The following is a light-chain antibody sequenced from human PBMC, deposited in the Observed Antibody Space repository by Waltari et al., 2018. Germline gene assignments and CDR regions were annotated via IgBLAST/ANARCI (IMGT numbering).Light chain of an antibody. CDR3: QASYTTPYS. CDR1: KNIRSY. V-gene: IGKV1-39*01. Sequence: DLQMTQSPSPLSASVGDRVTTSCRASKNIRSYLSLYQQKPGIATKLVIYAASTLQSGVPSRFSGSGSGTNFTLTITSLQAEDFATYFCQASYTTPYSFGQGTKVEIK. J-gene: IGKJ2*03. CDR2: AAS.